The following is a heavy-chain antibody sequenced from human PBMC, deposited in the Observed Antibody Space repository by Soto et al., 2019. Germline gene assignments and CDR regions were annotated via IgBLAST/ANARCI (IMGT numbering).Heavy chain of an antibody. CDR1: GFTFSSYW. D-gene: IGHD6-19*01. CDR2: IKQDGSDL. V-gene: IGHV3-7*01. Sequence: EVQLVESGGALVQPGGSLRLSCAASGFTFSSYWMGWVRQPPGKGLEWVANIKQDGSDLYYVDSVKGRFTISRHNAQNSLYLQMSSLRAEVTALYYCARPLGWRDGFDLWGQGTMVTVSS. CDR3: ARPLGWRDGFDL. J-gene: IGHJ3*01.